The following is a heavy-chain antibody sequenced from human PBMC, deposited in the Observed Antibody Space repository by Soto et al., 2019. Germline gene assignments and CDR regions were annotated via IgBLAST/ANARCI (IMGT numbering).Heavy chain of an antibody. CDR1: GYSFTSYW. V-gene: IGHV5-51*01. CDR3: ARWQRSPSYYFDY. J-gene: IGHJ4*02. CDR2: IYPGDSDT. Sequence: GESLKISCKGSGYSFTSYWIGWVRQMPGKGLEWMGIIYPGDSDTRYSPSFQGQVTISADKSISTAYLQWSSLKASDTAMHYCARWQRSPSYYFDYWGQGTLVTVSS.